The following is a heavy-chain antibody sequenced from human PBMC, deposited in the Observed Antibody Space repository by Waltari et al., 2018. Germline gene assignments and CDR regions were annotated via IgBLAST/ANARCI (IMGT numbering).Heavy chain of an antibody. CDR2: LKQDASET. CDR3: VRTCSGGGCKLGWFDP. CDR1: GGSISSNNYY. V-gene: IGHV3-7*01. Sequence: LQLQESGPGLVKPSETLSLTCAVSGGSISSNNYYWDWIRQPPGKGLEWVASLKQDASETFYVDSVKGRFTISRDNAKNSLYLQMNSLRAEDTAVYYCVRTCSGGGCKLGWFDPWGQGTLVTVSS. J-gene: IGHJ5*02. D-gene: IGHD2-15*01.